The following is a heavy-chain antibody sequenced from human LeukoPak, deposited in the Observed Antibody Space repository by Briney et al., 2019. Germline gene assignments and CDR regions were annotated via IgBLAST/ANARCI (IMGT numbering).Heavy chain of an antibody. Sequence: PGGSLRLSCAASGFTFSSYAMSWVRQAPGKGLEWVSAISGSGGSTYYADSVKGRFTISRDNSKNTLYLQMNSLRAEDTAVYYCAKSWARTVTTSHWCFDLWGRGTLVTVSS. CDR2: ISGSGGST. J-gene: IGHJ2*01. D-gene: IGHD4-17*01. CDR3: AKSWARTVTTSHWCFDL. CDR1: GFTFSSYA. V-gene: IGHV3-23*01.